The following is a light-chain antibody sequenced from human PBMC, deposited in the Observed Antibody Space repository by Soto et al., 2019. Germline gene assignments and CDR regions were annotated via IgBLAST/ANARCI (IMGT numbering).Light chain of an antibody. Sequence: EIVLTQSPATLSLSPGEIATLSCRASQSVSSYLAWYQQKPGQAPRLLIYDASNRATGIPARFSGSGSGTALTLTISSREPDDVAVYYCQQRSDWPSTFGGGTKVQIK. CDR2: DAS. J-gene: IGKJ4*01. CDR3: QQRSDWPST. V-gene: IGKV3-11*01. CDR1: QSVSSY.